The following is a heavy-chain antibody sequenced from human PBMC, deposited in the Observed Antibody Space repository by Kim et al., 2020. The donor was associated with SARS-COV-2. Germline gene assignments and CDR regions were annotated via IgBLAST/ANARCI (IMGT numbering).Heavy chain of an antibody. V-gene: IGHV3-30-3*01. J-gene: IGHJ4*02. Sequence: GGSLRLSCAASGFTFSSYAMHWVRQAPGKGLEWVAVISYDGSNKYYADSVKGRFTISRDNSKNTLYLQMNSLRAEDTAVYYCARDNRLAYCGGDCYPDLFDYWGQGTLVTVSS. CDR3: ARDNRLAYCGGDCYPDLFDY. CDR2: ISYDGSNK. CDR1: GFTFSSYA. D-gene: IGHD2-21*01.